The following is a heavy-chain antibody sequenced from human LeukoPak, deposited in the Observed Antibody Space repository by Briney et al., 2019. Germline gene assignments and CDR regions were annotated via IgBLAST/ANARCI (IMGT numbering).Heavy chain of an antibody. Sequence: GGSLRLSCAASGFTFSSYAMSWVRQAPGKGLEWVSAISGSGGSTYYADSVKGRFTISRDNSKNTLYLQMNGLRAEDTAVYYCARAYSSGSGFVFDYWGQGTLVTVSS. J-gene: IGHJ4*02. CDR3: ARAYSSGSGFVFDY. CDR2: ISGSGGST. D-gene: IGHD3-22*01. V-gene: IGHV3-23*01. CDR1: GFTFSSYA.